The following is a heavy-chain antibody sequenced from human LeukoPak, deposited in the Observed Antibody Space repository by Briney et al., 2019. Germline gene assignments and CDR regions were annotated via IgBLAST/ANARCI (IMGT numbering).Heavy chain of an antibody. CDR2: IYHSGST. Sequence: SETLSLTCAVSGGSISSSNWWSWVRQPPGKGLEWIGEIYHSGSTNYNPSLKSRVTISVDTSKNQFSLKLSSVTAADTAVYYCASAAVGATAYNWFDPWGQGTLVTVSS. CDR1: GGSISSSNW. J-gene: IGHJ5*02. CDR3: ASAAVGATAYNWFDP. D-gene: IGHD1-26*01. V-gene: IGHV4-4*02.